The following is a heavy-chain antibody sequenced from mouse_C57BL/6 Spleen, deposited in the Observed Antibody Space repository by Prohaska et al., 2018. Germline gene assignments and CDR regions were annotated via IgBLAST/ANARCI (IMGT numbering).Heavy chain of an antibody. Sequence: HGKSLEWIGDINPNNGGTSYNQKFKRKATLTVDKSSSTAYMELRSLTSEDSAVYYCARVFYGNYKTYYAMDYWGQGTSVTVSS. CDR2: INPNNGGT. J-gene: IGHJ4*01. D-gene: IGHD2-1*01. CDR3: ARVFYGNYKTYYAMDY. V-gene: IGHV1-26*01.